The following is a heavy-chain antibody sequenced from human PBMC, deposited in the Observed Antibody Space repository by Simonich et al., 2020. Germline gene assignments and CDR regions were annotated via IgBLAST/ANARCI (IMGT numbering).Heavy chain of an antibody. CDR1: GGSISSYY. Sequence: QVQLQESGPGLVKPSETLSLTCTVSGGSISSYYWSWIRQPPGKGLEWIGYIYYSGSTNYNPSLTRRVTISVDTSKNQFSLKLSSVTAADTAVYYCARHDRWLQFYFDYWGQGTLVTVSS. D-gene: IGHD5-12*01. V-gene: IGHV4-59*08. CDR3: ARHDRWLQFYFDY. J-gene: IGHJ4*02. CDR2: IYYSGST.